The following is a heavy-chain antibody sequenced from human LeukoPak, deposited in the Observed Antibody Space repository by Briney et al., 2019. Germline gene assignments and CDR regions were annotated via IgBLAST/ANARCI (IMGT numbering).Heavy chain of an antibody. CDR1: GYSISSGYY. CDR3: GVAAVVPAAPYFDY. D-gene: IGHD2-2*01. Sequence: PSETLSLTCAVSGYSISSGYYWGWIRQPPGKGLEWVSSISSSSSYIYYADSVKGRFTISRDNAKNSLYLQMNSLRAEDTAVYYCGVAAVVPAAPYFDYWGQGTLVTVSS. CDR2: ISSSSSYI. V-gene: IGHV3-21*01. J-gene: IGHJ4*02.